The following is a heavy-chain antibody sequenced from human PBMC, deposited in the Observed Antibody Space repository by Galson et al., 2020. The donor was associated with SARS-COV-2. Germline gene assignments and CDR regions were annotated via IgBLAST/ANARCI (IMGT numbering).Heavy chain of an antibody. J-gene: IGHJ5*02. CDR1: GDSISSYY. CDR2: IYNSATT. Sequence: SETLSLTCSVSGDSISSYYWNWIRQPPGKGLEWIGYIYNSATTNYNPSLKRRVTISVDTAKNQFSLKLNSVTAADTAVYYCARDRNWFDPCGQGTLVTVSS. CDR3: ARDRNWFDP. V-gene: IGHV4-59*01.